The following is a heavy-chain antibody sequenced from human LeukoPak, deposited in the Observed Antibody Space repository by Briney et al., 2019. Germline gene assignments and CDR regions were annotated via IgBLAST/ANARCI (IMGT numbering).Heavy chain of an antibody. J-gene: IGHJ4*02. CDR3: SRAPFTSPFYFDY. CDR1: GSSFDEHG. V-gene: IGHV3-20*04. CDR2: INWSGGST. Sequence: PGGSLRLSRTAAGSSFDEHGMSWVSHDAGKGLGWGSGINWSGGSTGYADPLTGRFTISRDNAKNSLYLQMDSLRAEDTALYYCSRAPFTSPFYFDYWGQGTLVTVSS. D-gene: IGHD2-2*01.